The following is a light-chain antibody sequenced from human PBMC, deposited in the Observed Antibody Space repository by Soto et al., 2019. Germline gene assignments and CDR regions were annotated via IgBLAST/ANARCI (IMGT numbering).Light chain of an antibody. V-gene: IGKV3-15*01. CDR1: QSVSST. J-gene: IGKJ1*01. CDR2: GAS. CDR3: QQYYSWPRT. Sequence: EILMAQSPATLSVSPGERATLSCRASQSVSSTLAWYQRKPGQAPRLLIYGASTRATDIPARFSGSGSGTEFTLTISSLQSEDFAVYYCQQYYSWPRTFGQGTKVDIK.